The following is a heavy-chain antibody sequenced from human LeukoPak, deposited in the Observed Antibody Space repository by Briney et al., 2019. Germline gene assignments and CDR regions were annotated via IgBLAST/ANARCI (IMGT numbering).Heavy chain of an antibody. CDR1: GGTFSSYA. V-gene: IGHV1-69*13. CDR3: ARVSNYYYYGMDV. J-gene: IGHJ6*02. Sequence: ASVKVSCKASGGTFSSYAIRWVRQAPGQGLEWMGGIIPIFGTANYAQKFQGRVTITADESTSTAYMELSSLRSEDTAVYYCARVSNYYYYGMDVWGQGTTVTVSS. D-gene: IGHD6-6*01. CDR2: IIPIFGTA.